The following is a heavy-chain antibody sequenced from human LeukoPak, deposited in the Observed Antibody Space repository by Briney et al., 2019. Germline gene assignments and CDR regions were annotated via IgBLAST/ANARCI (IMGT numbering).Heavy chain of an antibody. CDR2: IYYSGGS. D-gene: IGHD3-9*01. CDR3: ARGFRYYDIRNHAFDI. CDR1: GDSINGYF. Sequence: SETLSLTCTVSGDSINGYFWSWIRQPPGKGLEWIGYIYYSGGSNYNPSLRSRVTMSVDTSRNQFSLKLSSVSAADTAVYYCARGFRYYDIRNHAFDIWGQGTMVTVSS. J-gene: IGHJ3*02. V-gene: IGHV4-59*12.